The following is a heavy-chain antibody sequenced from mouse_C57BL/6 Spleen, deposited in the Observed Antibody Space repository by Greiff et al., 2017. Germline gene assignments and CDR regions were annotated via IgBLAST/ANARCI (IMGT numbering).Heavy chain of an antibody. CDR3: ARPSSRDAMDY. V-gene: IGHV5-4*01. CDR1: GFTFSSYA. J-gene: IGHJ4*01. CDR2: ISDGGSYT. Sequence: EVHLVESGGGLVKPGGSLKLSCAASGFTFSSYAMSWVRQTPEKRLEWVATISDGGSYTYYPDNVKGRFTIYRDNAKNNLYLQMSHLKSEDTAMYYCARPSSRDAMDYWGQGTSVTVSS.